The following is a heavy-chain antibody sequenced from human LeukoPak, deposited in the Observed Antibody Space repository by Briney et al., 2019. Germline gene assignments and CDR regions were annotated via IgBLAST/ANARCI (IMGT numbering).Heavy chain of an antibody. CDR3: ARDWKGSSGFLGYAFDI. CDR2: IYYSGST. V-gene: IGHV4-39*07. J-gene: IGHJ3*02. D-gene: IGHD6-19*01. Sequence: SETLSLTCTVSGGSISSSSYYWGWIRQPPGKGLEWIGSIYYSGSTYYNPSLKSRVTISVDTSKNQFSLKLSSVTAADTAVYYCARDWKGSSGFLGYAFDIWGQGTMVTVSS. CDR1: GGSISSSSYY.